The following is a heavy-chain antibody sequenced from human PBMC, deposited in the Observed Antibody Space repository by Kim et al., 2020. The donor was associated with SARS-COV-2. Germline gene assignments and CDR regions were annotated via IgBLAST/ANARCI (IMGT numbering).Heavy chain of an antibody. D-gene: IGHD4-17*01. V-gene: IGHV5-51*01. Sequence: GESLKISCKASGYSFSFYWIGWVRQMPGKGLEWMGIMYPGDSDIRYSPSFDGQVTISADKSTSTAYLQWSSLTASDTAIYYCARQAYGDYTHVDYWGQGT. J-gene: IGHJ4*02. CDR1: GYSFSFYW. CDR2: MYPGDSDI. CDR3: ARQAYGDYTHVDY.